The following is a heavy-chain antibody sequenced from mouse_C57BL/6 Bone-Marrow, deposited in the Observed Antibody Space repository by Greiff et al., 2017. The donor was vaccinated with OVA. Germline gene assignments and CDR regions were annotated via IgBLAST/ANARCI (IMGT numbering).Heavy chain of an antibody. J-gene: IGHJ2*01. CDR1: GYTFTSYW. Sequence: VQLQQPGAELVRPGSSVKLSCKASGYTFTSYWMDWVKQRPGQGLEWIGNIYPSDSETHYNQKFKDKATLTVDKSSSTAYMQLSSLTSEDSAVYYCARYSPYYGHYWGQGTTLTVSS. CDR3: ARYSPYYGHY. CDR2: IYPSDSET. D-gene: IGHD1-2*01. V-gene: IGHV1-61*01.